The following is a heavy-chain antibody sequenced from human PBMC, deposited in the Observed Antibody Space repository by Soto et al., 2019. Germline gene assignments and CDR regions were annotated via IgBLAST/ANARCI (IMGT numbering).Heavy chain of an antibody. D-gene: IGHD6-6*01. Sequence: QVQLVESGGGLVKPGGSLRLSCAASGFGFSNYYMSWIRQAPGKGLEWISTISNIGGTIYYSDSVKGRFTISRDNAKNALYLQMSSLRAEETAVYFCARSMAARADYWGQGTLVTISS. CDR3: ARSMAARADY. J-gene: IGHJ4*02. CDR2: ISNIGGTI. CDR1: GFGFSNYY. V-gene: IGHV3-11*01.